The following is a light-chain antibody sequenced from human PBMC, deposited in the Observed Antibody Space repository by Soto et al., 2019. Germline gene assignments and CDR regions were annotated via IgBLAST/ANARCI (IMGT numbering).Light chain of an antibody. CDR3: QQRSDWPIT. V-gene: IGKV3D-20*02. J-gene: IGKJ5*01. CDR1: QSLRTNS. Sequence: EMVLTQSPGTLSLSLGERATLSCRASQSLRTNSLAWYQQKPGQAPRLLISGVYSRAAGIPDRFSGSGSGTDFTLTISRLEPEDFAVYSCQQRSDWPITFGQGTRLEIK. CDR2: GVY.